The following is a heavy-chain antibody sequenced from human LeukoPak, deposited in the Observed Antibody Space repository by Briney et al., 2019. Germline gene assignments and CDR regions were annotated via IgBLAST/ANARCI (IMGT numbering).Heavy chain of an antibody. CDR1: GYTFTSYY. CDR2: INPSGGST. J-gene: IGHJ6*02. CDR3: ARSYYDGSGYYGLYGMAV. D-gene: IGHD3-22*01. V-gene: IGHV1-46*01. Sequence: GASVKVSCKASGYTFTSYYMHWVRQAPGQGLEWMGIINPSGGSTSYAQKFQGRVTMTRDTSTSTVYMELSSLRSEDTAVYYCARSYYDGSGYYGLYGMAVWGQGTTVTVSS.